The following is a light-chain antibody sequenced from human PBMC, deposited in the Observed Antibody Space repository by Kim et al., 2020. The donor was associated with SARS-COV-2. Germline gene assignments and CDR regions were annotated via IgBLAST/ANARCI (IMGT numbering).Light chain of an antibody. Sequence: SYELTQPPSVSVAPGQTASITCSGDKLGDKYAFWYQQKPGQSPVLVIYRDSKRPSGIPERFSGSNSGNTATLTISGTQARDEADYYCQAWDSSTAVFGGG. CDR1: KLGDKY. V-gene: IGLV3-1*01. CDR3: QAWDSSTAV. CDR2: RDS. J-gene: IGLJ3*02.